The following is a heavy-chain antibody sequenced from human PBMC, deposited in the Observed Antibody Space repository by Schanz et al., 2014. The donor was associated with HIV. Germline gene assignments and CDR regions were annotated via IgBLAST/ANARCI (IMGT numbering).Heavy chain of an antibody. V-gene: IGHV4-34*01. CDR3: ARTPYYFDY. CDR1: GGSFSAYY. Sequence: QVQLQQWGAGLLKPSETLSLTCVVYGGSFSAYYWSWIRQPPGKGLEWIGKINHSGNTNYNPSLKSRVTISVDTFKNQFSLKMSSVTAADTAVYYCARTPYYFDYWGQGTLVTVSS. J-gene: IGHJ4*02. CDR2: INHSGNT.